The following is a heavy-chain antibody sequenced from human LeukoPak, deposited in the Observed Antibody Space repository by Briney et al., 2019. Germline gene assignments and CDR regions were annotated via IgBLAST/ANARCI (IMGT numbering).Heavy chain of an antibody. D-gene: IGHD6-13*01. CDR2: ISYDGTDK. CDR1: GFAFRDYP. Sequence: PGGSLRLSCAVSGFAFRDYPMNWVRQTPGKGLEWVAIISYDGTDKYYTDVAKGRFAISRDDSKNTLYLQMDNLRVDDTGVYYCVRFQGSPSSWGQGTLVTVSS. V-gene: IGHV3-30*09. J-gene: IGHJ4*02. CDR3: VRFQGSPSS.